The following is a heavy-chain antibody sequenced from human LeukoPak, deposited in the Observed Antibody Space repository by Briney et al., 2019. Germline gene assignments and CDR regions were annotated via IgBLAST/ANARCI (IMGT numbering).Heavy chain of an antibody. CDR2: ISSNGGST. CDR1: GFTFSSYA. Sequence: PGGSLRLSCAASGFTFSSYAMHWVRQAPGKGLEYVSAISSNGGSTYYANSVKGRFTISRDNSKNTLYLQMGSLRAEDMAVYYCAREGMVAPFDYWVQGTLVTVSS. CDR3: AREGMVAPFDY. J-gene: IGHJ4*02. V-gene: IGHV3-64*01. D-gene: IGHD1-26*01.